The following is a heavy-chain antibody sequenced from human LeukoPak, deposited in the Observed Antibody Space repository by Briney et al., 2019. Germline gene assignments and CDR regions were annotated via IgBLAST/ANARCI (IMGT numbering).Heavy chain of an antibody. CDR2: IYFSGIT. V-gene: IGHV4-59*08. Sequence: SETLSLTCTVSTGSIDTVYWSWIRQPPGKGLEWIGYIYFSGITSYNPSLKSRVTISIDTSKNQFSLKVTSVTVADTAVYYCASQHWGSNYFDYWGQGTPVTVSS. D-gene: IGHD7-27*01. CDR3: ASQHWGSNYFDY. J-gene: IGHJ4*02. CDR1: TGSIDTVY.